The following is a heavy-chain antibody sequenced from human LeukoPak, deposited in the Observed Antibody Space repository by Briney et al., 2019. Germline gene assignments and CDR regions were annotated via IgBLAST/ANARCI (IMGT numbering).Heavy chain of an antibody. V-gene: IGHV3-23*01. Sequence: GGSLRLSCAASGFTFSSYAMSWVRQAPGKGLEWVSAISGSGGSTDYADSVKGRFTISRDNSKNTLYLQMNSLRAEDTAVYYCAKTLGVYSSSWYYFDYWGQGTLVTVSS. CDR1: GFTFSSYA. J-gene: IGHJ4*02. D-gene: IGHD6-13*01. CDR2: ISGSGGST. CDR3: AKTLGVYSSSWYYFDY.